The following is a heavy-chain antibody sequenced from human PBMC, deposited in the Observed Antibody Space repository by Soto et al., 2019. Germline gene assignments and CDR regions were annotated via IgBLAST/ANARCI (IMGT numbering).Heavy chain of an antibody. D-gene: IGHD6-13*01. J-gene: IGHJ6*02. V-gene: IGHV3-30-3*01. CDR3: ARDLRHLVYYYFGMDV. CDR1: VFTFSSYA. CDR2: ISYDRDDK. Sequence: QVQLVESGGGVVQPGRSVRRSCAPSVFTFSSYAMHCVRQAPGNGLEWVALISYDRDDKYYADSVKGRFTISRDNSKNTLYLQMNSLRTEDTAMYYCARDLRHLVYYYFGMDVLGPGTTFTVSS.